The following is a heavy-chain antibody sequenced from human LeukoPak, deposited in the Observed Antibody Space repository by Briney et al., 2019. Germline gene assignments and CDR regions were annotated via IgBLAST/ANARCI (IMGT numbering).Heavy chain of an antibody. Sequence: GSLRLSCAASGFTFSSYSMNWVRQAPGKGLEWVSSISSSSSYIYYADSVKGRFTISRDNAKNSLYLQMNSLRAEDTAVYYCARFSSGDAFDIWGQGTMVTVSS. J-gene: IGHJ3*02. CDR2: ISSSSSYI. CDR1: GFTFSSYS. CDR3: ARFSSGDAFDI. D-gene: IGHD3-22*01. V-gene: IGHV3-21*01.